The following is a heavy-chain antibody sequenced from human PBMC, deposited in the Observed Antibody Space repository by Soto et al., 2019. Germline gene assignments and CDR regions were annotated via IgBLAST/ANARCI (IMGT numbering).Heavy chain of an antibody. V-gene: IGHV1-69*01. CDR3: ARRYSGYGRRDAFDI. D-gene: IGHD5-12*01. J-gene: IGHJ3*02. CDR1: GGTFSSYA. Sequence: QVQLVQSGAEVKKPGSSVKVSCKASGGTFSSYAISWVRQAPGQGLEWMGGIIPIFGTANYAEKFQGRVTITAVESTSTAYMELSSLRSEDTAVYYCARRYSGYGRRDAFDIWGQGTMVTVSS. CDR2: IIPIFGTA.